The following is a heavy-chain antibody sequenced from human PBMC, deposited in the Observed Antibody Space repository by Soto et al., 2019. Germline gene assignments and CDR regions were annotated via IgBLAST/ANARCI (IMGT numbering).Heavy chain of an antibody. CDR1: GFTFSNYD. CDR3: AKGSIVAGAIRYDLDY. D-gene: IGHD2-2*01. CDR2: ISGRGSST. Sequence: EVQLLNSGGGLVQPGGSLRLSCAASGFTFSNYDMNWVRQAPGKGLEWVSAISGRGSSTYYADSVKGRFTISRDDSKNTAYLQMKSVRAEDTAVYYCAKGSIVAGAIRYDLDYWGQGTLVTVSS. V-gene: IGHV3-23*01. J-gene: IGHJ4*02.